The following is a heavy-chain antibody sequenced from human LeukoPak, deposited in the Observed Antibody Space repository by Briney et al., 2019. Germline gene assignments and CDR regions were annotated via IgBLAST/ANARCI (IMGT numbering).Heavy chain of an antibody. V-gene: IGHV2-5*02. CDR2: IYWDDDK. D-gene: IGHD6-13*01. Sequence: SGPTLVNPTQTLTLTCTFSGFSLSTSGVGVGWIRQPPGKALEWLALIYWDDDKRYSPSLKSRLTITKDTSKNQVVLTMTNMDPVDTATYYCAHSGPKSIAAANGGDWFDPWGQGTLVTVSS. J-gene: IGHJ5*02. CDR3: AHSGPKSIAAANGGDWFDP. CDR1: GFSLSTSGVG.